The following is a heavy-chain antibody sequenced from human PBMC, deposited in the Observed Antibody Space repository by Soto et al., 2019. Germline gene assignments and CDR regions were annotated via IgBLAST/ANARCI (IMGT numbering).Heavy chain of an antibody. CDR1: GGSISSGGYS. J-gene: IGHJ3*02. CDR3: ARAHGSGWGAFDI. Sequence: QLQLQESGSGLVKPSQTLSLTCAVSGGSISSGGYSWSWIRQPPGKGLEWIGYIYHSGSTYYNPSLKSRVPXSXDWXKNQFSLKLSSVTAADTAVYYCARAHGSGWGAFDIWGQGTMVTVSS. V-gene: IGHV4-30-2*01. D-gene: IGHD3-10*01. CDR2: IYHSGST.